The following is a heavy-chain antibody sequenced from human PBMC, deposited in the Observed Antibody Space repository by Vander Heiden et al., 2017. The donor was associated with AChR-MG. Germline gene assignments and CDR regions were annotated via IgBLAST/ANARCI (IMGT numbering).Heavy chain of an antibody. D-gene: IGHD4-17*01. J-gene: IGHJ4*02. V-gene: IGHV3-23*01. CDR2: ISGSGGST. CDR1: GFPFSSSA. Sequence: EVQLLESGGGLVQPGGSLRLSCAASGFPFSSSAMSWVRQAPGKGLEWVSAISGSGGSTYYADSVKGRFTISRDNSKNTLYLQMNSLRAEDTAVYYCAKGLFVGTTRPAGLDYWGQGTLVTVSS. CDR3: AKGLFVGTTRPAGLDY.